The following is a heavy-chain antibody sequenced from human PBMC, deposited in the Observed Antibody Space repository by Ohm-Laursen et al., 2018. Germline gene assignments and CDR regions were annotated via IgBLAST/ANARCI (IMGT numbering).Heavy chain of an antibody. Sequence: SLRLSCSASGFTFSSYGMSWVRQAPGKGLEWVSAISAGGGNTYYADSVKGRFTISRDNSKNTLYLQMNSLRAEDTAVYYCAKRDVSNYHCFDSWGQGTLVTVSS. CDR1: GFTFSSYG. CDR3: AKRDVSNYHCFDS. D-gene: IGHD4-11*01. J-gene: IGHJ4*02. CDR2: ISAGGGNT. V-gene: IGHV3-23*01.